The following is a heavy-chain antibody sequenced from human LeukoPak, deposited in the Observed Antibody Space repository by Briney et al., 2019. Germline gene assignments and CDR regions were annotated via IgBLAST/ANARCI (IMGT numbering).Heavy chain of an antibody. CDR1: GFTFDDYA. Sequence: GRSLRLSCAASGFTFDDYAMHWVRQAPGKGLEWVSGISWNSGSIGYADSVKGRFTISRDNAKNSLYLQMNSLRAEDTALYYCAKDKRGYDSSGSTFDYWGQGTLVTVSS. D-gene: IGHD3-22*01. CDR2: ISWNSGSI. V-gene: IGHV3-9*01. J-gene: IGHJ4*02. CDR3: AKDKRGYDSSGSTFDY.